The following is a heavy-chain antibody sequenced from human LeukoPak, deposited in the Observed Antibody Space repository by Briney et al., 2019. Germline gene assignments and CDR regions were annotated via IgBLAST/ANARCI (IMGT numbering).Heavy chain of an antibody. D-gene: IGHD5-24*01. CDR1: GYTFTSYD. CDR3: ARGGDVYPRDRYFDL. V-gene: IGHV1-8*01. CDR2: MNPNSGNT. J-gene: IGHJ2*01. Sequence: GASVKVSCKASGYTFTSYDINLVRQATGQGLEWMGWMNPNSGNTGYAQKFQGRVTMTRNTSISTAYMELSSLRSEDTAVYYCARGGDVYPRDRYFDLWGRGTLVTVSS.